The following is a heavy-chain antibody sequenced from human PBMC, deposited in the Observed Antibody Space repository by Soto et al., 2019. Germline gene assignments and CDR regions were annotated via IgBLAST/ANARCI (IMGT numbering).Heavy chain of an antibody. Sequence: SETLSLTCTVSGGSISSYYWSWIRQPPGKGLEWIGYIYYSGSTNYNPSLKSRVTISVDTSKNQFSLKLSSVTAADTAVYYCARGVWHPSTSSGSAYFDYWGQGTLVTVSS. CDR2: IYYSGST. CDR1: GGSISSYY. CDR3: ARGVWHPSTSSGSAYFDY. V-gene: IGHV4-59*01. J-gene: IGHJ4*02. D-gene: IGHD3-22*01.